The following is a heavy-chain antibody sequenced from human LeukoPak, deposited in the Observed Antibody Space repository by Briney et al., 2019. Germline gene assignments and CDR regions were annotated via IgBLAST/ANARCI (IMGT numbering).Heavy chain of an antibody. D-gene: IGHD1-26*01. CDR1: GGSFSGYY. Sequence: SETLSLTCAVYGGSFSGYYWSWIRQPPGKGLEWIGSIYYSGSTYYNPSLKSRVTISVDTSKNQFSLKLSSVTAADTAVYYCARAVVVATTRYFDYWGQGTLVTVSS. CDR3: ARAVVVATTRYFDY. V-gene: IGHV4-34*01. J-gene: IGHJ4*02. CDR2: IYYSGST.